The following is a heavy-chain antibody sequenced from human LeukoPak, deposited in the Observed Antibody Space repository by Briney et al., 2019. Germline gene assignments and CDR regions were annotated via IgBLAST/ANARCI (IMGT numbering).Heavy chain of an antibody. CDR2: IYVNGST. J-gene: IGHJ5*02. CDR1: GVSINRRNSW. Sequence: SETLSLTCTVSGVSINRRNSWWDWIRQSPGKGLEWIGAIYVNGSTDYNSSLKSRVTLFIDTSRNQFSLRLTSVTATDTAVYFSARRTVPAGGNWFEPWGQGTLVTVSS. CDR3: ARRTVPAGGNWFEP. V-gene: IGHV4-39*01. D-gene: IGHD3-10*01.